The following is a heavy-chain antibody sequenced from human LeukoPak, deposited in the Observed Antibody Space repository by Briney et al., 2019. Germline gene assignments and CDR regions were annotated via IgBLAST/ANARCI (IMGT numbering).Heavy chain of an antibody. CDR2: IRYDGSNK. CDR1: GFTFSSYG. D-gene: IGHD3-16*02. J-gene: IGHJ3*02. CDR3: ARRLYDYDWGSYRPHDAFDI. V-gene: IGHV3-30*02. Sequence: GGSLRLSCAASGFTFSSYGMHWVRQAPGKGLEWVAFIRYDGSNKYYADSVKGRFTISRDNSKNTLYLQMNSLRAEDTAVYYCARRLYDYDWGSYRPHDAFDIWGQGTMVTVSS.